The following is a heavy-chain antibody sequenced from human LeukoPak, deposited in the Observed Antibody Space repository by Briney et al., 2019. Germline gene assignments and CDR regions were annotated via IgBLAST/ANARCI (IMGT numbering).Heavy chain of an antibody. Sequence: GGSLRLSCAASGFIFRNYWMSWVRQAPGEGLEWVSSINGLGGSTFYADSVKGRFTFSRDNSNNILYLQMNSLRTDDTAVYYCANDSGYDYIPCGGQGTLVIVP. CDR2: INGLGGST. D-gene: IGHD5-12*01. CDR1: GFIFRNYW. V-gene: IGHV3-23*01. J-gene: IGHJ1*01. CDR3: ANDSGYDYIPC.